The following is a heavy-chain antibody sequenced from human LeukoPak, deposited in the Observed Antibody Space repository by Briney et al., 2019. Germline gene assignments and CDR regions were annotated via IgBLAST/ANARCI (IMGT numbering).Heavy chain of an antibody. J-gene: IGHJ4*02. Sequence: PGGSLRLSCAASGFTFSNYGMHWVRQAPGKGLEWVDFIRSKAYGGTTEYAASVKGRFTISRDDSKSIAYLQMNSLKTEDTAVYYCTRVIVATKDYWGQGTLVTVSS. D-gene: IGHD5-12*01. CDR1: GFTFSNYG. V-gene: IGHV3-49*04. CDR3: TRVIVATKDY. CDR2: IRSKAYGGTT.